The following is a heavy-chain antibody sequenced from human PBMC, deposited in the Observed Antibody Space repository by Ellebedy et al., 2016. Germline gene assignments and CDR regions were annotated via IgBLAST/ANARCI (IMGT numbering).Heavy chain of an antibody. Sequence: SETLSLTXTVSGGSISSRSYYWCWLRQPPGKGLEWIGSFYYSGNTHYTPSLKSRVTISANTSKNQFYLKVSSVTAADTAVYYCARATGSFYSYGMDVWGQGITVTVSS. CDR3: ARATGSFYSYGMDV. CDR1: GGSISSRSYY. V-gene: IGHV4-39*07. CDR2: FYYSGNT. J-gene: IGHJ6*02. D-gene: IGHD2-15*01.